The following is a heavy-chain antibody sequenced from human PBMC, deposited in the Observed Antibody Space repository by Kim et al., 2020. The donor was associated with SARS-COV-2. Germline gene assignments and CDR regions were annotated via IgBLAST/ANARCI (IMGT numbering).Heavy chain of an antibody. Sequence: SETLSLTCSVSGDSFSNMYWTWIRQTPGKRLEWIGYVYFSGTTDYNPFLKSRVTFSVDKSKNQFSLRLSAVTMADTAVYYCARGILGYSYGFQSWGQGIQVIVSS. D-gene: IGHD5-18*01. CDR1: GDSFSNMY. J-gene: IGHJ5*02. V-gene: IGHV4-59*01. CDR3: ARGILGYSYGFQS. CDR2: VYFSGTT.